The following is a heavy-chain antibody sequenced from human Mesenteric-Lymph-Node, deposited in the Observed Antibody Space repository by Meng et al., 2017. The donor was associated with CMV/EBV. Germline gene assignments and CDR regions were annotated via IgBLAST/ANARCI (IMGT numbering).Heavy chain of an antibody. J-gene: IGHJ4*02. V-gene: IGHV3-30-3*01. CDR1: GFTFSSFA. CDR2: ISGDGTIQ. D-gene: IGHD2-8*01. Sequence: GESLKISCAASGFTFSSFAMHWVRQAPGKGLEWVAVISGDGTIQYYADSVKGRFTISRDNSRNFLYQQMNSLRAEDTAVYYCARLSDCTNGVCPDYWGQGTLVTVSS. CDR3: ARLSDCTNGVCPDY.